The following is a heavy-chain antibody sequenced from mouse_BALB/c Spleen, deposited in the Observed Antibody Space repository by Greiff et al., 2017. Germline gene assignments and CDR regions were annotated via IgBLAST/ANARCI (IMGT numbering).Heavy chain of an antibody. Sequence: EVQLQQSGPELVKPGASVKISCKASGYTFTDYNMHWVKQSHGKSLEWIGYIYPYNGGTGYNQKFKSKATLTVDNSSSTAYMELRSLTSEDSAVYYCAVITTATEWFAYWGQGTLVTVSA. J-gene: IGHJ3*01. CDR3: AVITTATEWFAY. D-gene: IGHD1-2*01. CDR1: GYTFTDYN. CDR2: IYPYNGGT. V-gene: IGHV1S29*02.